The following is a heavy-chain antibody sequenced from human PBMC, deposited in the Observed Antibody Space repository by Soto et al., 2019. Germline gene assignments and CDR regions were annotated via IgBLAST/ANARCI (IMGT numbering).Heavy chain of an antibody. Sequence: EVQLVQSGAEVKKPGESLKISCKGSGYSFTTYWIAWVRQMPGKGLEWMGIIYPGDSDTRYSPSFQGQVTISADKSISHAYLQWSSRKASDTAMYYCARPASPTANWYFDLWGRGTLVTVSS. J-gene: IGHJ2*01. CDR3: ARPASPTANWYFDL. CDR2: IYPGDSDT. CDR1: GYSFTTYW. D-gene: IGHD4-17*01. V-gene: IGHV5-51*03.